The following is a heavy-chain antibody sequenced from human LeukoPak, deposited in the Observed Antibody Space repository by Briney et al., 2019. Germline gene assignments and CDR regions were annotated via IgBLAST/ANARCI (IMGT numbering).Heavy chain of an antibody. CDR3: ARDPSNYYGSGSYSSNWFDP. CDR2: INPSGGST. CDR1: GYTFTSYY. J-gene: IGHJ5*02. V-gene: IGHV1-46*01. D-gene: IGHD3-10*01. Sequence: GASVKVSCKASGYTFTSYYMHWVRQAPGQGLEWMGIINPSGGSTGYAQKLQGRVTMTTDTSTSTAYMELRSLRSDDTAVYYCARDPSNYYGSGSYSSNWFDPWGQGTLVTVSS.